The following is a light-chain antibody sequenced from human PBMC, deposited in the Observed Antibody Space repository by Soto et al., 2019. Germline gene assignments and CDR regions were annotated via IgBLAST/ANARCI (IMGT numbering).Light chain of an antibody. CDR1: GSNVGTSY. J-gene: IGLJ3*02. V-gene: IGLV1-47*01. CDR3: AAWDDSLSGRL. CDR2: ANN. Sequence: QSVLTQPPSASGTPGQRVTISCSGSGSNVGTSYVYLYQQLPGTAPKLLIYANNQRPSGVPDRFSGSKSGTSASLAISGLRSEDEADYYCAAWDDSLSGRLFGGGTKLNVL.